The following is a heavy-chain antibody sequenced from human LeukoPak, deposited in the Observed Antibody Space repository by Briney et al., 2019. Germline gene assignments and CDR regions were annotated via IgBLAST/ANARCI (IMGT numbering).Heavy chain of an antibody. CDR2: LSDTGDSR. J-gene: IGHJ4*02. CDR3: AKGDCASGSCYFDD. CDR1: GFTFSSYS. D-gene: IGHD2-8*01. Sequence: GGSLRLSCAASGFTFSSYSMNWVRQAPGKGLEWVSSLSDTGDSRHYADSVKGRFTISRDSARSALYLQMNSLRAEDTAVYYCAKGDCASGSCYFDDWGQGSQVTVSS. V-gene: IGHV3-23*01.